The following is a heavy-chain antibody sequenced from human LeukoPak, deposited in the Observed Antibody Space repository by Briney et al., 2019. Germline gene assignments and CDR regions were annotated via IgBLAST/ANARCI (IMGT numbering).Heavy chain of an antibody. CDR3: VRDGDDFNFDY. D-gene: IGHD5-24*01. J-gene: IGHJ4*02. Sequence: HTEGSLRLSCAASGFTFRSYWMHWVRQAPGKGLEWVSRVIRDGSFTNYADSVKGRFTISRDNAKNTLYLRMSSLRAEDTALYFCVRDGDDFNFDYWGQGSLVTVSS. V-gene: IGHV3-74*01. CDR2: VIRDGSFT. CDR1: GFTFRSYW.